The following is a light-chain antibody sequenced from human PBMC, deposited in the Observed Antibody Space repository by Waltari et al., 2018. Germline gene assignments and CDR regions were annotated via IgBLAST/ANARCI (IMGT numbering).Light chain of an antibody. CDR2: GID. V-gene: IGLV7-43*01. J-gene: IGLJ1*01. CDR1: TGVATSGYF. CDR3: LLFYNGAYV. Sequence: QTVVTQEPSLTVSPGGTVTLTCASSTGVATSGYFPTCFQQKPGQPPRSLIYGIDNTHSWTPARCSGSLLGGKAALTLSGVQPEDEADYYCLLFYNGAYVFGSGTKVTVL.